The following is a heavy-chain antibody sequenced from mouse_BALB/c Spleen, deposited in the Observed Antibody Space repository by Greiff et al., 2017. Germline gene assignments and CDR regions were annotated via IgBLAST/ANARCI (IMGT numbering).Heavy chain of an antibody. D-gene: IGHD3-1*01. V-gene: IGHV5-6-3*01. CDR2: INSNGGST. CDR3: ARVGIYAMDY. Sequence: DVKLVESGGGLVQPGGSLKLSCAASGFTFSSYGMSWVRQTPDKRLELVATINSNGGSTYYPDSVKGRFTISRDNAKNTLYLQMSSLKSEDTAMYYCARVGIYAMDYGGQGTSVTVSS. J-gene: IGHJ4*01. CDR1: GFTFSSYG.